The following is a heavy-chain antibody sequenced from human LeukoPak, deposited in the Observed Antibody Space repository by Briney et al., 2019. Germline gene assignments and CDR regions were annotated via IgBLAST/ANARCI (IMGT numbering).Heavy chain of an antibody. J-gene: IGHJ4*02. CDR2: ISYDGSNK. CDR3: ARQSSVTRSGLDS. CDR1: GFTFNSH. D-gene: IGHD4-17*01. Sequence: GGSLRLSCADSGFTFNSHMHWVRQAPGEGLEWVAAISYDGSNKKYGDSVKGRFAISSDNSKNTLYLQMNSLRPEDTAVYYCARQSSVTRSGLDSWGQGTLVTVSS. V-gene: IGHV3-30*09.